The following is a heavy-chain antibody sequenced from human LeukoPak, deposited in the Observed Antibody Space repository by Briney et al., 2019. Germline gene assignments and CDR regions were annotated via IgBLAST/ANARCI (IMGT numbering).Heavy chain of an antibody. V-gene: IGHV4-59*13. CDR1: GGFISSYY. CDR2: MGYTGTT. Sequence: SEPLSLTCSVSGGFISSYYWRWMRQPPGKGLEWIGHMGYTGTTDYNPSVKSRVTISLDTSKDQFSLRLTSVTAADTAVYYCARVGMLYWYLDIWGRGTLVTVSS. J-gene: IGHJ2*01. CDR3: ARVGMLYWYLDI. D-gene: IGHD3-16*01.